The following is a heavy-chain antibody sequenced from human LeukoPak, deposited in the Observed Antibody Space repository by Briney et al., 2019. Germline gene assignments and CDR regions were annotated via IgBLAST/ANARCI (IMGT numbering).Heavy chain of an antibody. Sequence: PGGSLRLSCAASGFTFSSYSMNWVRQAPGKGLEWVSYISSSSSTIYYADSVKGRFTISRDNAKNSLYLQMNSLRAEDTGVYYCARSEMGYYYYYMDVWGKGTTVTVSS. CDR3: ARSEMGYYYYYMDV. J-gene: IGHJ6*03. CDR2: ISSSSSTI. D-gene: IGHD2-8*01. CDR1: GFTFSSYS. V-gene: IGHV3-48*01.